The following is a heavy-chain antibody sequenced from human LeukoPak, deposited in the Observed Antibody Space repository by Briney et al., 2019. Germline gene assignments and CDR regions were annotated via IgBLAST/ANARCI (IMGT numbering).Heavy chain of an antibody. CDR3: AGDMRYCSGGSCWRAPFDY. J-gene: IGHJ4*02. CDR2: ISYDGSNK. CDR1: GFTFSSYG. V-gene: IGHV3-30*03. Sequence: GGSLRLSCAASGFTFSSYGMHWVRQAPGKGLEWVAVISYDGSNKYYADSVKGRFTISRDNSKNTLYLQMNSLRAEDTAVYYCAGDMRYCSGGSCWRAPFDYWGQGTLVTVSS. D-gene: IGHD2-15*01.